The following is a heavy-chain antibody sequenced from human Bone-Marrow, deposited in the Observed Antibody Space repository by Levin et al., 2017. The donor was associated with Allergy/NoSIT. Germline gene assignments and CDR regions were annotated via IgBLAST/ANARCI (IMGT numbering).Heavy chain of an antibody. Sequence: GESLKISCKGSGYSFTSYWISWVRQMPGKGLEWMGRIDPSDSYTNYSPSFQGHVTISADKSISTAYLQWSSLKASDTAMYYWARLAGRGSSWDGDFDYWGQGTLVTVSS. J-gene: IGHJ4*02. CDR1: GYSFTSYW. CDR3: ARLAGRGSSWDGDFDY. D-gene: IGHD6-13*01. V-gene: IGHV5-10-1*01. CDR2: IDPSDSYT.